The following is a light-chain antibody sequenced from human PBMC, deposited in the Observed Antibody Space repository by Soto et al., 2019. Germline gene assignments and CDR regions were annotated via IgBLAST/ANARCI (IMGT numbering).Light chain of an antibody. V-gene: IGKV1-39*01. Sequence: DIQMTQSPSSLSASLGDRVTITCRASQSIRSYLNWYQQKPGEAPNLLIYAASSLQTGVPSRFSGSGSGTDFTLTISSLQPEDFASYYCQQSYITPLTFGGGTKVDI. CDR2: AAS. CDR3: QQSYITPLT. J-gene: IGKJ4*01. CDR1: QSIRSY.